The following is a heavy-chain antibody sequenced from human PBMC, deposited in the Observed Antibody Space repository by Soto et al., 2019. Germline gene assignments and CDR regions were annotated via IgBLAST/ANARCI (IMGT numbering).Heavy chain of an antibody. CDR1: GFSFTRYG. J-gene: IGHJ4*02. CDR3: ARDDDTSSHYGMLV. Sequence: GGSLRLSCAASGFSFTRYGFHWVRQAPGKGLEWLAVIWYDGSREYYVESVKGRFTVSRDNSKTTVYLQMNSLRAEDTALYYCARDDDTSSHYGMLVWGQGSQVTVS. D-gene: IGHD3-22*01. V-gene: IGHV3-33*01. CDR2: IWYDGSRE.